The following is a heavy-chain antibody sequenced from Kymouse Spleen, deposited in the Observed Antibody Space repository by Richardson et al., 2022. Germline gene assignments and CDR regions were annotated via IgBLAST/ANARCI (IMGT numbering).Heavy chain of an antibody. CDR2: IYYSGST. D-gene: IGHD3-10*01. CDR3: ARDARVRGVIYPFDP. Sequence: QVQLQESGPGLVKPSETLSLTCTVSGGSISSYYWSWIRQPPGKGLEWIGYIYYSGSTNYNPSLKSRVTISVDTSKNQFSLKLSSVTAADTAVYYCARDARVRGVIYPFDPWGQGTLVTVSS. J-gene: IGHJ5*02. CDR1: GGSISSYY. V-gene: IGHV4-59*01.